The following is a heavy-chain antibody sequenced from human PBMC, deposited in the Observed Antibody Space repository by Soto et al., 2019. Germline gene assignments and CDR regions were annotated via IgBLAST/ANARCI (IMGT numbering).Heavy chain of an antibody. V-gene: IGHV3-13*01. CDR1: GFTFSGFD. D-gene: IGHD2-15*01. J-gene: IGHJ4*02. Sequence: GGSLRLSCEASGFTFSGFDMHWVRQPTGKGLEWVSTIGTAGDTYYAVSVKGRFTISRDNAKNSSSLQMNSLRAGDTAVYFCARGQEVGAHFFDSWGQGTQVTVSS. CDR3: ARGQEVGAHFFDS. CDR2: IGTAGDT.